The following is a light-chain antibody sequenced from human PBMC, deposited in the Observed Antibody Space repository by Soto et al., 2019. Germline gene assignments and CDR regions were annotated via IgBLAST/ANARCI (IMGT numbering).Light chain of an antibody. J-gene: IGLJ1*01. CDR1: SSNIGSNT. V-gene: IGLV1-44*01. CDR2: STD. CDR3: ATWDGSLTGYV. Sequence: QSVLTQPPSASGALGQRVTISCSGGSSNIGSNTVNWYQQPPGTAPKLLICSTDQRPSGVPDRFSGSKSGTSASLAISGLQPEDEAEYYCATWDGSLTGYVFGTGTKLTVL.